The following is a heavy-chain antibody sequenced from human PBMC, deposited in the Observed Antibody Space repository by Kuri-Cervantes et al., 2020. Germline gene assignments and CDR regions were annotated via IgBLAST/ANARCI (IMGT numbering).Heavy chain of an antibody. J-gene: IGHJ5*02. D-gene: IGHD1-20*01. CDR1: GYTFTGYY. CDR3: ARDNLDLEGRPFDP. V-gene: IGHV1-2*02. Sequence: GESLKISCKASGYTFTGYYMHWVRQAPGQGLEWMGWINPNSGGTNYAQKFQGRVTMTRDTSISTAYMELSRLRSDDTAVYYCARDNLDLEGRPFDPWGQGTLVTVSS. CDR2: INPNSGGT.